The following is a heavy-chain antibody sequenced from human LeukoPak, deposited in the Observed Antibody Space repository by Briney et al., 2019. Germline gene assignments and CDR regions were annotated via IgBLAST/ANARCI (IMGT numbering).Heavy chain of an antibody. CDR2: IYYSGST. CDR1: GGSISSYY. Sequence: SETLSLTCTVSGGSISSYYWSWIRQPPGKGLEWIGYIYYSGSTNYNPSLKSRVTISVDTSKNQFSLKLSSVTAADTAVYYCARGLYSSSSDWFDPWGQGTLVTVSS. V-gene: IGHV4-59*12. D-gene: IGHD6-6*01. CDR3: ARGLYSSSSDWFDP. J-gene: IGHJ5*02.